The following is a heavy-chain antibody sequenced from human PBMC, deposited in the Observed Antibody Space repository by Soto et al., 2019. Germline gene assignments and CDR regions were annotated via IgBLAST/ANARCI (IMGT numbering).Heavy chain of an antibody. CDR1: GGSISSGDYY. D-gene: IGHD3-22*01. J-gene: IGHJ4*02. CDR3: ARLSLEYYYDTSGYFDY. Sequence: QVQLQESGPGLVKPSQTLSLTCTVSGGSISSGDYYWSWIRQPPGKGLEWIGYIYYSGSTYYNPSVKSRVTISVDTSKNQFSLKLSSVTAADTAVYYCARLSLEYYYDTSGYFDYWGQGTLVTVSS. V-gene: IGHV4-30-4*01. CDR2: IYYSGST.